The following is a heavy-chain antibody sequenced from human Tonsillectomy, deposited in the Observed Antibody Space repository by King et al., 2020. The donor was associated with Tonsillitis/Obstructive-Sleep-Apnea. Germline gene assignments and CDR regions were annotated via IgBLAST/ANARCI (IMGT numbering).Heavy chain of an antibody. D-gene: IGHD3-22*01. Sequence: VQLVESGGGLVQPGGSLRLSCAAPGFSFTMSWMSWVRQAPGKGLEGVASIDQDGSEKYYVDSVKGRFTISRDNAENSLYLQMNSLRAEDTAVYYCARKTYYYDSSDLGWFDCWGQGTLVTVSS. V-gene: IGHV3-7*02. CDR2: IDQDGSEK. CDR1: GFSFTMSW. J-gene: IGHJ5*01. CDR3: ARKTYYYDSSDLGWFDC.